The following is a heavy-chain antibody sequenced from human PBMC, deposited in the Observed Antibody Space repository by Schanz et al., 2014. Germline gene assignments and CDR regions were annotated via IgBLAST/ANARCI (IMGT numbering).Heavy chain of an antibody. CDR2: ITGASDHI. Sequence: EVQLLESGGGLVQPGGSLRLSCAASGFTFSSYAMSWVRQPPGKGLEWVSGITGASDHIDYAESVKGRFTISRDNSKNTLYLQMDSLRAEDTAVYFCAKKVPAYNPFDSWGQGTLVTVSS. V-gene: IGHV3-23*01. J-gene: IGHJ4*02. CDR3: AKKVPAYNPFDS. D-gene: IGHD1-1*01. CDR1: GFTFSSYA.